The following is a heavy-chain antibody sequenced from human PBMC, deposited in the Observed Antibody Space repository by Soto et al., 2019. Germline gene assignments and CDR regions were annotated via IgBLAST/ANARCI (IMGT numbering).Heavy chain of an antibody. CDR1: GFSLSTSGLG. CDR2: IYWDDDK. Sequence: SGPTLVNPTQTLTLTCSFSGFSLSTSGLGVGRIRQYPGKALEWLALIYWDDDKRYSPSLKSRLTITKDTSKNQVVLTMTNMDPVDTGTYYCGNRIRGQNWFDPWGQGTLVTVSS. V-gene: IGHV2-5*02. D-gene: IGHD3-16*01. J-gene: IGHJ5*02. CDR3: GNRIRGQNWFDP.